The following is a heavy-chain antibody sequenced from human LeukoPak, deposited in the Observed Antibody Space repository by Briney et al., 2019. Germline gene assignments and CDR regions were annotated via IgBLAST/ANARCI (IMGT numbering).Heavy chain of an antibody. Sequence: GGSLRLSCAASGFTFSSYAMHWVRQAPGKGLEYVSAISSNGGSTYYANSVKGRFTISRDNSKNTLYLQMGSLGAEDMAVYYCARVLYGKADYWGQGTLVTVSS. CDR2: ISSNGGST. CDR1: GFTFSSYA. D-gene: IGHD4-17*01. J-gene: IGHJ4*02. CDR3: ARVLYGKADY. V-gene: IGHV3-64*01.